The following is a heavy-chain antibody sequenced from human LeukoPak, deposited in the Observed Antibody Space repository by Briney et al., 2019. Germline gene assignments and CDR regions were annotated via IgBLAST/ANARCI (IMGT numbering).Heavy chain of an antibody. Sequence: ASVKVSCKTSGFGFSDYFIHWVRQAPGQGLGWMGWIILKSGATNYAQKFRDRVTVTSDTSTVYLDLSSLTSDDTAVYYCTRDLRSGGVTYGQDSWGQGTLVTVSS. CDR1: GFGFSDYF. D-gene: IGHD5-18*01. J-gene: IGHJ4*02. CDR2: IILKSGAT. V-gene: IGHV1-2*02. CDR3: TRDLRSGGVTYGQDS.